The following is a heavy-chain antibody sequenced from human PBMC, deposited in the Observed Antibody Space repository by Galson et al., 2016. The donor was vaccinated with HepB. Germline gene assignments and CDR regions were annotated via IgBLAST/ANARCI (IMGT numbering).Heavy chain of an antibody. V-gene: IGHV4-31*11. CDR3: AREITNCNGTNCYGSFVY. J-gene: IGHJ4*02. Sequence: TLSLTCAVYGDSISSGAYFWTWLRQLPGKGPEWLGYIHNGGNSSYNPSLKSRLSISLDTSKNVITLKLTSMTAADTAVYYCAREITNCNGTNCYGSFVYWGQGTLVTVSS. CDR2: IHNGGNS. CDR1: GDSISSGAYF. D-gene: IGHD2-2*01.